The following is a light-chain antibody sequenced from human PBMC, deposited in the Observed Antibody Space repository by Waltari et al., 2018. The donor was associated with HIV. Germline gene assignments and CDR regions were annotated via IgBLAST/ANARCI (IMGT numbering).Light chain of an antibody. Sequence: EIVLTQSPATLSLSPGERATLSCRASQNVNNYLAWYQQKPGQAPRLLIYDASTRATGVPARFSGSGSGTEFTLTITSLQSEDFAVYYCHQYHNWPPFTFGQGTKLEI. CDR3: HQYHNWPPFT. CDR2: DAS. J-gene: IGKJ2*01. V-gene: IGKV3-15*01. CDR1: QNVNNY.